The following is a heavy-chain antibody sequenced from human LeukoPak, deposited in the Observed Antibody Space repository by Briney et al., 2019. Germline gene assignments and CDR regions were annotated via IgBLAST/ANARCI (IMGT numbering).Heavy chain of an antibody. CDR2: ISHTGIT. V-gene: IGHV4-4*02. Sequence: PSETLSLTCAVSGASISSSNWWTWVRQPPGKVLEWIGEISHTGITNYNPSLKNRVTVSVDRSKNHFSLSLNSVTAADTAFYYCVGHIVVELWGQGTLVTVSP. CDR3: VGHIVVEL. CDR1: GASISSSNW. J-gene: IGHJ4*02. D-gene: IGHD2-2*01.